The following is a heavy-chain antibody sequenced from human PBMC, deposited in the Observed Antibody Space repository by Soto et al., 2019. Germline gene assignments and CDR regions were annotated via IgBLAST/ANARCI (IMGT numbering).Heavy chain of an antibody. J-gene: IGHJ4*02. Sequence: EVQLLESGGGLVQPGGSLRLSCAASGFTFTTYAMRWVRQAPGKGLEWVSGITGGGGSTYYADSVRGRFTISRDNSKNMLYLQMNSLRAEDTAVYYCAIQGLITHWGQGTLVTVSS. V-gene: IGHV3-23*01. CDR2: ITGGGGST. CDR3: AIQGLITH. CDR1: GFTFTTYA.